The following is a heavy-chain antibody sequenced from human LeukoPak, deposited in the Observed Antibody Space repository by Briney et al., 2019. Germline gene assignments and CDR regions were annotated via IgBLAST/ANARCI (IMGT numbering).Heavy chain of an antibody. Sequence: SETLSLTCTVSGGSISSGDYYWSWVRQPPGKGLEWIGYIYYSGSTYYNPSLKSRVTISVDTSKNQFSLKLSSVTAADTAVYYCARAVVMVRGLYPWFDPWGQGTLVTVSS. V-gene: IGHV4-30-4*01. J-gene: IGHJ5*02. CDR2: IYYSGST. D-gene: IGHD3-10*01. CDR3: ARAVVMVRGLYPWFDP. CDR1: GGSISSGDYY.